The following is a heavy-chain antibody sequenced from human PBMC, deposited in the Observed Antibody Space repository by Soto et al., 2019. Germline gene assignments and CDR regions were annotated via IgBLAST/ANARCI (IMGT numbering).Heavy chain of an antibody. D-gene: IGHD4-17*01. CDR1: GFTFSTRA. CDR3: AKDAVYDDGVWLPDY. J-gene: IGHJ4*02. V-gene: IGHV3-23*01. Sequence: EVQLLESGGGLVQPGGSLRLSCVASGFTFSTRAMMWVRQAPGKGLEWVLGIVGSGDAFHADSVKGRFTISKDNSKNTLYLQMNGLRAEDTAVYFCAKDAVYDDGVWLPDYWGQGTLVTVSS. CDR2: IVGSGDA.